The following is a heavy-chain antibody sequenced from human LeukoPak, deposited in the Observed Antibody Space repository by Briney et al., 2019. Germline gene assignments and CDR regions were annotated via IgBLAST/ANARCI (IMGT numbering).Heavy chain of an antibody. J-gene: IGHJ4*02. V-gene: IGHV4-30-4*08. CDR3: ARDHGLGGGFDY. Sequence: PSETLSPTCTVSGGSISSGDYYWSWIRQPPGKGLEWIGYIYYSGSAYYNPSLKSRVTISVDTSKNQFSLKLSSVTAADTAVYYCARDHGLGGGFDYWGQGTLVTVSS. CDR2: IYYSGSA. CDR1: GGSISSGDYY. D-gene: IGHD2-2*03.